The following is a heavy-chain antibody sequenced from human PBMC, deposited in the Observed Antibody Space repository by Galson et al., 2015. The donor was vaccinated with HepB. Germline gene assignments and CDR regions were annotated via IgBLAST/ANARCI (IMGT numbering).Heavy chain of an antibody. CDR2: IDYSGST. CDR1: GDSVTSGSYY. Sequence: LSLTCTVSGDSVTSGSYYWSWIRQPPGKRVEWIGYIDYSGSTNYSPSFKSRVTIALDTSNNQFSLRLRFVTAADTAVYYCARERSSSPTFDYWGQGTLVTVSS. D-gene: IGHD6-6*01. CDR3: ARERSSSPTFDY. V-gene: IGHV4-61*01. J-gene: IGHJ4*02.